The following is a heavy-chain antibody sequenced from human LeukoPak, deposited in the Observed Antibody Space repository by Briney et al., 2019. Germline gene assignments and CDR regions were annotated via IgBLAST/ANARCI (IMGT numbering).Heavy chain of an antibody. CDR2: INPSGSSA. D-gene: IGHD3-10*01. J-gene: IGHJ4*02. CDR1: GYSFTSYY. Sequence: ASVKVSCKASGYSFTSYYMHWVRQAPGQGLEWMGFINPSGSSAAYAQKFQGRLTMTRDMFTSTDYMELTSLTSDDTAVYYCARDGGFGDLEIDYWGQGTLVTVSS. V-gene: IGHV1-46*01. CDR3: ARDGGFGDLEIDY.